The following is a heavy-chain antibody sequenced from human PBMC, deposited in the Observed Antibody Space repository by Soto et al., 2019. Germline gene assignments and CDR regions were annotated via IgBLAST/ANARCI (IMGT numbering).Heavy chain of an antibody. CDR3: AKGSIAAAGTAWSDN. CDR1: GFTFSNYG. D-gene: IGHD6-13*01. J-gene: IGHJ4*02. Sequence: GGSLRLSCAVSGFTFSNYGMSWVRQAPGKGLECVSVISGSGGSTNYADSVKGRFTISRDNSKNTLFLQMNSLRAEDTALYYCAKGSIAAAGTAWSDNWGQGTLVTVSS. V-gene: IGHV3-23*01. CDR2: ISGSGGST.